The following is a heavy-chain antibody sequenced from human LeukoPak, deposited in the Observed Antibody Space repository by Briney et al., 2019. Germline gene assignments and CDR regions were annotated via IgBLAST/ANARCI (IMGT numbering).Heavy chain of an antibody. Sequence: GGSLRLSCAASGFTFSSYSMNWVRQAPGKGLEWVSSISSSSSYIYYADSVKGRFTISRDNAKNSLYLQMNSLRAEDTAVYYCARDPGDYYYDSSGYFGYWGQGTLVTVSS. D-gene: IGHD3-22*01. CDR1: GFTFSSYS. V-gene: IGHV3-21*01. CDR2: ISSSSSYI. CDR3: ARDPGDYYYDSSGYFGY. J-gene: IGHJ4*02.